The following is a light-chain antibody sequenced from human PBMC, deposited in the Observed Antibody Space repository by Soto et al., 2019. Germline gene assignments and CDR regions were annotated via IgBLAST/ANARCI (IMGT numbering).Light chain of an antibody. CDR3: TSYGGRDDTI. V-gene: IGLV2-23*01. CDR1: SSDVGSYNL. Sequence: QSVLTQPASVSGSPGQSITISCTGTSSDVGSYNLVSWYQQHPGKAPKLMIYEGSKRPSGVSNRFSGSKSGNTASLTISGLQAEDEADYYCTSYGGRDDTIFGGGTKLTVL. CDR2: EGS. J-gene: IGLJ2*01.